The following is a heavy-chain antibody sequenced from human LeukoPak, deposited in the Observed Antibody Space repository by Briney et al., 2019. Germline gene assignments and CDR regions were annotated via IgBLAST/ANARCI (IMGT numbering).Heavy chain of an antibody. CDR2: IRYDGSNK. CDR3: ARLEMATSY. D-gene: IGHD5-24*01. CDR1: GFTFSSYG. V-gene: IGHV3-30*02. J-gene: IGHJ4*02. Sequence: GGSLRLSCAASGFTFSSYGMHWVRQAPGKGLEWVTFIRYDGSNKYYADSVKGRFTISRDNSKNTLNLHMNSLRAEDTAVYYCARLEMATSYWGQGTLVTVSS.